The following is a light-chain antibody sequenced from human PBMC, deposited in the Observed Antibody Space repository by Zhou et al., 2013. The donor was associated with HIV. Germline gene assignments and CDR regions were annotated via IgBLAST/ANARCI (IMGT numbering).Light chain of an antibody. CDR3: QQYDSYSS. J-gene: IGKJ1*01. Sequence: DIQMTQSPSTLSASVGDRVTITCRASESLNNWLAWYQQKPGKAPKLLIHRASSLETDVPSRFSGSGSGTEFTLTISGLQPDDFATYYCQQYDSYSSFGQGTKVEIK. CDR2: RAS. V-gene: IGKV1-5*03. CDR1: ESLNNW.